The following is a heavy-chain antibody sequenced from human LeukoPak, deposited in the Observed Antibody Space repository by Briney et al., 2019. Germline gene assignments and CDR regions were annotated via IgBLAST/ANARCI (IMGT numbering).Heavy chain of an antibody. CDR2: IYPGDSDA. D-gene: IGHD7-27*01. CDR1: GYSFTTYW. V-gene: IGHV5-51*01. CDR3: ARLKWGSFRHFEY. J-gene: IGHJ4*02. Sequence: PGESLKISCQASGYSFTTYWIGWVRQMPGKGLEWMGIIYPGDSDARYSPSFQGQVTISADKSINTAYLQWSSLKASDTAMYYCARLKWGSFRHFEYWGQGTLATVSS.